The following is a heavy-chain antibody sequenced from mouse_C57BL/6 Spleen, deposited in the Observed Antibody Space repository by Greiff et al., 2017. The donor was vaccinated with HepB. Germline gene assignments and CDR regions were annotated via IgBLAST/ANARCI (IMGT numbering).Heavy chain of an antibody. CDR1: GFTFSSYA. Sequence: EVQLVESGGGLVKPGGSLKLSCAASGFTFSSYAMSWVRQTPEKRLEWVATISDGGSYTYYPDNVKGRFTISRDNAKNNLYLQMSHLKSEDTAMYYCARDFRLDYYAMDYWGQGTSVTVSS. J-gene: IGHJ4*01. V-gene: IGHV5-4*01. CDR3: ARDFRLDYYAMDY. CDR2: ISDGGSYT.